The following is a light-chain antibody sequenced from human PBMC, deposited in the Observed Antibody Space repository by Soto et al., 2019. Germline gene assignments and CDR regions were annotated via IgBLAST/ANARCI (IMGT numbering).Light chain of an antibody. CDR3: QQYKSWRT. J-gene: IGKJ1*01. CDR1: QSIDNR. Sequence: IVMTQSPATLSVSPGERVTISCRASQSIDNRLAWYQQRPGQAPRLLIYAASTRVTGIPARFSGSGSGTEFTLTISGLQSEDFGVYYCQQYKSWRTFGQGTNVE. V-gene: IGKV3-15*01. CDR2: AAS.